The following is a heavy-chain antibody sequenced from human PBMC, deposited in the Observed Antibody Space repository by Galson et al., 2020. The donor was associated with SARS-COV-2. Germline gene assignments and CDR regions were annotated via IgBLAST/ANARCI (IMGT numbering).Heavy chain of an antibody. V-gene: IGHV4-59*13. Sequence: SETLSLTCTVSGGSISRYYWSWIRQPPRKGLEWIGYIYYSGSTNYNPSLKSRVTISVDTSKNQFSLKLSSVTAADTALYYCARVDCSGGNCYYYAFDIWGQGTMVTVSS. D-gene: IGHD2-15*01. CDR3: ARVDCSGGNCYYYAFDI. CDR2: IYYSGST. J-gene: IGHJ3*02. CDR1: GGSISRYY.